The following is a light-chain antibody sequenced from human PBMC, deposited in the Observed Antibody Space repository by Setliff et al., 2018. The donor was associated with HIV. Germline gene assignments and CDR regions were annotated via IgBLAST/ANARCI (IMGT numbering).Light chain of an antibody. Sequence: SYELTQPPSVSVAPGKTASITCGGNNIGSKSVYWYQQKPGQAPVLVISYNSDRPSGTPERFSGSNSGSTATLTISRVEAGDEADYYCQVWDSSSDLHVVFGGGTKVTVL. V-gene: IGLV3-21*04. J-gene: IGLJ2*01. CDR2: YNS. CDR1: NIGSKS. CDR3: QVWDSSSDLHVV.